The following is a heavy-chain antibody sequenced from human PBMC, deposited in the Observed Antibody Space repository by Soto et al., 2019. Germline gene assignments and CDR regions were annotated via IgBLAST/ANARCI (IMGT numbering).Heavy chain of an antibody. D-gene: IGHD3-3*01. CDR3: AKAPEWLPYVFDY. CDR1: GFTFSSYA. J-gene: IGHJ4*02. CDR2: ISGSGGST. V-gene: IGHV3-23*01. Sequence: VGSLRLSCAASGFTFSSYAMSWVRQAPGKGLEWVSAISGSGGSTYYADSVKGRFTISRDNSKNTLYLQMNSLRAEDTAVYYCAKAPEWLPYVFDYWGQGTLVTVSS.